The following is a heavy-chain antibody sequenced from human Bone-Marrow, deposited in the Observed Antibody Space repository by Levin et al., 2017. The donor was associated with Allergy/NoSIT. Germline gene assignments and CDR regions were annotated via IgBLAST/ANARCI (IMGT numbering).Heavy chain of an antibody. V-gene: IGHV3-23*01. D-gene: IGHD2-15*01. CDR1: GFAFSSYP. J-gene: IGHJ4*02. Sequence: ETLSLTCAASGFAFSSYPMSWVRQSPGKGLEWVSAISGSGGTTYYADSVKGRFTISRDNSKNTLYLQLNSVRAEDTAVYYCAKGSVVPSDFDYWGQGTLVTVSS. CDR2: ISGSGGTT. CDR3: AKGSVVPSDFDY.